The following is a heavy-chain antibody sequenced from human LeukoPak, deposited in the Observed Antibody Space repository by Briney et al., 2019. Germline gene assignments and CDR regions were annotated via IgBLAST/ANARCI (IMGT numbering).Heavy chain of an antibody. CDR2: ITPSGDIT. CDR3: AREFSGSNYGFPFDY. D-gene: IGHD1-26*01. V-gene: IGHV3-23*01. Sequence: PGGSLRLSCAASGFIFSSHGMNWVRQAPGKGLEWVSGITPSGDITYYADSVKGRFTISRDNSKNTLYLQMNSLGAEDTAVYYCAREFSGSNYGFPFDYWGQGTLVTVSS. CDR1: GFIFSSHG. J-gene: IGHJ4*02.